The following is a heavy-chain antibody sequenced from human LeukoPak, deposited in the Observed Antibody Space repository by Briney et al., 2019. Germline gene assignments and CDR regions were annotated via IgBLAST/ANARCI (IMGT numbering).Heavy chain of an antibody. V-gene: IGHV3-20*04. CDR3: ARVASDCSGGSCSTGLFDY. D-gene: IGHD2-15*01. CDR2: IDSKGGSI. J-gene: IGHJ4*02. Sequence: PGGSLRLSRAASGFTFDDYAMGWVRQAPGGGLEWVSGIDSKGGSIGYADSVKGRFTISRDNAKNSLHLQMNSLRAEDTALYYCARVASDCSGGSCSTGLFDYWGQGTLVTVSS. CDR1: GFTFDDYA.